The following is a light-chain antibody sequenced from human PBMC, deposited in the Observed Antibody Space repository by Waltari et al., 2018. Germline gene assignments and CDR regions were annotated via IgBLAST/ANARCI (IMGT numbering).Light chain of an antibody. V-gene: IGKV3-20*01. Sequence: EIVLTQSPGTLSLSPGERATLSCRASQSVSSSYLAWYQQKPGQAPRLLIYGASSRATGIPDRFSGSGSGTDFTLTISRLEPEDFAVYYCQQYGGTFGQGTKLESK. CDR2: GAS. J-gene: IGKJ2*01. CDR3: QQYGGT. CDR1: QSVSSSY.